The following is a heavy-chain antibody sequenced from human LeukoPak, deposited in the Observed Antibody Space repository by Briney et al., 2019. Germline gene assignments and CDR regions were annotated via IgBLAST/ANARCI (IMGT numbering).Heavy chain of an antibody. D-gene: IGHD6-19*01. J-gene: IGHJ6*04. CDR3: ARDRIAVAGTAGMDV. CDR1: GGSTSSSSYY. CDR2: IYYSGST. V-gene: IGHV4-39*07. Sequence: SETLSLTCTVSGGSTSSSSYYWGWIRQPPGKGLEWIGSIYYSGSTYYNPSLKSRVTISVDTSKNQFSLKLSSVTAADTAVYYCARDRIAVAGTAGMDVWGKGTTVTVSS.